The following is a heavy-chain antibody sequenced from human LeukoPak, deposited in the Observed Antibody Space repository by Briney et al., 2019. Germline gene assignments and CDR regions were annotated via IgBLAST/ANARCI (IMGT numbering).Heavy chain of an antibody. J-gene: IGHJ4*02. CDR3: ARGRKQWLVRGAYYFDY. CDR1: GGSISSSSYY. Sequence: KPSETLSLTCTVSGGSISSSSYYWGWIRQPPGKGLEWIGSIYYSGSTYYNPSLESRVTISVDTSKNQFSLKLSSVTAADTAVYYCARGRKQWLVRGAYYFDYWGQGTLVTVSS. CDR2: IYYSGST. D-gene: IGHD6-19*01. V-gene: IGHV4-39*01.